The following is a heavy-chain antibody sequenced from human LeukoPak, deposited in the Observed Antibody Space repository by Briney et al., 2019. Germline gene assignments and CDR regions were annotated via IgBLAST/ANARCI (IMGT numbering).Heavy chain of an antibody. CDR3: VRASIEGATILDY. J-gene: IGHJ4*02. V-gene: IGHV3-33*01. CDR1: GFTFSSIG. D-gene: IGHD1-26*01. CDR2: IWYDGSSK. Sequence: PGRSLRLSCAAAGFTFSSIGMRWVSQTPGKGLEWVAGIWYDGSSKYYTDSVQGRFTISRDNDRNTLFPQMNSLRAQDTAVYYCVRASIEGATILDYWGQGTLVTVSS.